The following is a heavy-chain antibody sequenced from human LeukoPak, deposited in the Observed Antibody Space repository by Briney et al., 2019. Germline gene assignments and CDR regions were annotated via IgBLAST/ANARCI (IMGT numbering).Heavy chain of an antibody. CDR3: ARGAKRITMTKLQH. D-gene: IGHD3-22*01. J-gene: IGHJ1*01. CDR2: ISAYNGNT. CDR1: GYTFTSYG. V-gene: IGHV1-18*01. Sequence: ASVKVSCKASGYTFTSYGISWVRQAPGQGLEWMGWISAYNGNTNYAQKLQDRVTMTTDTSTSTAYMELRSLRSDDTAVYYCARGAKRITMTKLQHWGQGTLVTVSS.